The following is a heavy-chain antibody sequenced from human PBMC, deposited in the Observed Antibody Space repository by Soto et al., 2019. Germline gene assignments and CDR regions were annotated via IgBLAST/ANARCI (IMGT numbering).Heavy chain of an antibody. CDR3: AREVEGSESPACF. V-gene: IGHV1-18*01. J-gene: IGHJ4*02. CDR1: GYTFTDHG. D-gene: IGHD3-10*01. Sequence: QVQLVQSGPEVKKPGASVTVSCKTSGYTFTDHGIDWVRQAPGQGLEWVGWVSSYNGNTNYAYNLKDRVIMTTDASTSTAYMALRGLRSDDTAVYYCAREVEGSESPACFWGQGTPVTVSS. CDR2: VSSYNGNT.